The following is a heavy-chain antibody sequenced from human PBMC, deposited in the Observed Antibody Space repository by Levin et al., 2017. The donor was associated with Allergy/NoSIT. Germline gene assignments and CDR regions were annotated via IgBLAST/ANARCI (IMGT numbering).Heavy chain of an antibody. D-gene: IGHD1-26*01. CDR2: IYYSGNT. CDR1: GGSISSSNYY. V-gene: IGHV4-39*01. CDR3: ARRIGGGSGSHLS. J-gene: IGHJ4*02. Sequence: PGGSLRLSCTVSGGSISSSNYYWGWIRQPPGKGLEWIGSIYYSGNTYYNPSLQSRFTISIDTSKNQFSLKLNSVTAADTAVYYCARRIGGGSGSHLSWGQGTLVTVSS.